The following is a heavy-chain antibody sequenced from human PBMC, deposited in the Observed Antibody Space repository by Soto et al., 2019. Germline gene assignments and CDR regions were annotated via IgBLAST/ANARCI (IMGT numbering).Heavy chain of an antibody. CDR2: ISTYNGNI. V-gene: IGHV1-18*04. J-gene: IGHJ4*01. CDR1: GFTFTSYG. D-gene: IGHD6-19*01. Sequence: ASVKVSCKASGFTFTSYGITWVRQAPGQGLEWVGWISTYNGNIEYAQKFQGRVAMTTEASTNTAYMEVRSLTFDDTAVYYCARRGSGLVDYWG. CDR3: ARRGSGLVDY.